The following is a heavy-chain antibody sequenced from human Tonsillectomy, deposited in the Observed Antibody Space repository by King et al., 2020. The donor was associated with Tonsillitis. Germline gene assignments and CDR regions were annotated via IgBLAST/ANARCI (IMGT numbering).Heavy chain of an antibody. Sequence: LQLQESGPGLVKPSETLSLTCTVSGGSISSSSYYWGWIRQPPGKGLEWIGSIYYSGSTYYNPSLKSRVTISVDTSKNQFSLKLSSVTAADTAVYYCARHEGSGNYDSSGYDYWGQGTLVTVSS. D-gene: IGHD3-22*01. V-gene: IGHV4-39*01. CDR2: IYYSGST. CDR1: GGSISSSSYY. CDR3: ARHEGSGNYDSSGYDY. J-gene: IGHJ4*02.